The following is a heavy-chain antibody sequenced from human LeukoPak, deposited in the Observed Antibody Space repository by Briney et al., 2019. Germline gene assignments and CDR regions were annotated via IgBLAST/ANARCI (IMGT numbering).Heavy chain of an antibody. V-gene: IGHV4-30-4*01. CDR1: GGSISSGDYY. J-gene: IGHJ4*02. CDR3: ARYDSSAQRSYYFDY. D-gene: IGHD3-22*01. Sequence: SETLSLTCTVSGGSISSGDYYWSWIRQPPGKGLEWIGYIYYSGSTYYNPSLKSRVTISVDTSKNQFSLKLSSVTAADTAVYYCARYDSSAQRSYYFDYWGQGTLVTVSS. CDR2: IYYSGST.